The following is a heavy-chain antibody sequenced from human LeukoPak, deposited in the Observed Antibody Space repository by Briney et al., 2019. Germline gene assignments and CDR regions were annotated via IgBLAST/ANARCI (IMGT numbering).Heavy chain of an antibody. J-gene: IGHJ4*02. CDR1: GFTFSSYA. D-gene: IGHD3-10*01. CDR2: ISYDGSNK. V-gene: IGHV3-30-3*01. Sequence: GGSLRLSCAASGFTFSSYAMHWVRQAPGKGLEWVAGISYDGSNKYYADSVKGRVTISRDNSKNTLYLQMNSLRAEATAVYYCARDLRDYYGSGSYDYWGQGTLVTVSS. CDR3: ARDLRDYYGSGSYDY.